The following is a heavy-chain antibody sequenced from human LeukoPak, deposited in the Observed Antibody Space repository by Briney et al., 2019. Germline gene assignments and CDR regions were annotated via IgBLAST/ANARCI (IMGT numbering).Heavy chain of an antibody. CDR3: TRDEEEAAAGTRYYYYGVDV. V-gene: IGHV3-49*04. CDR1: GFTFGDYA. Sequence: QPGRSLRLSCTASGFTFGDYAMSWVRQAPGKGLEWVGFIRSKAYGGTTEYAASVKGRFTISRDDSKSIAYLQMNSLKTEDTAVYYCTRDEEEAAAGTRYYYYGVDVWGQGTTVTVSS. J-gene: IGHJ6*02. CDR2: IRSKAYGGTT. D-gene: IGHD6-13*01.